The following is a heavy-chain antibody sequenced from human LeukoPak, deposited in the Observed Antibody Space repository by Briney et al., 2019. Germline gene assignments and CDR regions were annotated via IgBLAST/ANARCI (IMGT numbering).Heavy chain of an antibody. CDR1: GGFLMSYY. J-gene: IGHJ5*01. Sequence: KPSETLSLTCSVSGGFLMSYYWTWIRQSAGKGLEFIGRTYTSGSTDYNSSLKSRITLSIDRSKNQFSLKLRSVTAADTAIYYCARGSMVRGFDSWGQAILVTVSS. D-gene: IGHD3-10*01. CDR3: ARGSMVRGFDS. CDR2: TYTSGST. V-gene: IGHV4-4*07.